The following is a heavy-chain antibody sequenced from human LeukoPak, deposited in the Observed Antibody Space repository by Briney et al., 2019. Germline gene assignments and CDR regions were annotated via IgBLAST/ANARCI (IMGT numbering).Heavy chain of an antibody. V-gene: IGHV1-69*13. CDR3: ARFDPNNYYDSSGYYF. J-gene: IGHJ4*02. D-gene: IGHD3-22*01. Sequence: SVKVSCKASGGTFSSYAISWVRQAPGQGLEWMGGIIPIFGTANYAQKFQGRVTITADESTSTAYMELSSLRSEDTAVYYCARFDPNNYYDSSGYYFWGQGTLVTVSS. CDR2: IIPIFGTA. CDR1: GGTFSSYA.